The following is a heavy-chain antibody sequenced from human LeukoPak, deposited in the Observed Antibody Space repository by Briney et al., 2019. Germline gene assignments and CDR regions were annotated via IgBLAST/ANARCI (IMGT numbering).Heavy chain of an antibody. CDR1: GFTFSSSW. Sequence: GGSLRLSCAASGFTFSSSWMHWVRQAPGKGLEWVSAISGSGGSTYYADSVKGRFTISRDNAKNSLYLQMNSLRAEDTAVYYCAELGITMIGGVWGKGTTVTISS. D-gene: IGHD3-10*02. CDR2: ISGSGGST. V-gene: IGHV3-23*01. CDR3: AELGITMIGGV. J-gene: IGHJ6*04.